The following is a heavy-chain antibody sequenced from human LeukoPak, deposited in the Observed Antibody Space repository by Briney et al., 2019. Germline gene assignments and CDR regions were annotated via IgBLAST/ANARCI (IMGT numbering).Heavy chain of an antibody. D-gene: IGHD6-19*01. CDR2: IYSGDST. J-gene: IGHJ6*02. Sequence: GGSLRLSCAASGFTVSSNYMSWVRQAPGKGLEWVSVIYSGDSTNYADSVKGRFTISRDNSKNTLYLQMNTLRAEDTAVYYCARLGQGLPPSYYFGMDVWGQGTTVTV. CDR1: GFTVSSNY. CDR3: ARLGQGLPPSYYFGMDV. V-gene: IGHV3-66*01.